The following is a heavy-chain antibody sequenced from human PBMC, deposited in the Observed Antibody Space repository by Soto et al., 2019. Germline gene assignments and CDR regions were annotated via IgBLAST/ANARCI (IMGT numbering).Heavy chain of an antibody. CDR1: GFTFSSYG. CDR2: IWYDGSNK. Sequence: GGSLGLECAASGFTFSSYGMQWIRKAPGKGLEWVAVIWYDGSNKYYADSVKGRFTISRDNSKNTLYLQMNSLRAEDTAVYYCASSALAVAGSWSWFDPWGQGTLVTVSS. CDR3: ASSALAVAGSWSWFDP. V-gene: IGHV3-33*01. J-gene: IGHJ5*02. D-gene: IGHD6-19*01.